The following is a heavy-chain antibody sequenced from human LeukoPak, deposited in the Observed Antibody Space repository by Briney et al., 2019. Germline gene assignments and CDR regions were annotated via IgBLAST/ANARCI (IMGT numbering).Heavy chain of an antibody. CDR3: AGEEDQWLLGY. CDR1: GYTFTSYY. Sequence: GASVKVSCKASGYTFTSYYMYWVRQAPGQGLEWMGIINPSGGSTSYAQKFQGRVTMTRDTSTSTVYMELSSLRSEDTAVYYCAGEEDQWLLGYWGQGTLVTVSS. V-gene: IGHV1-46*01. D-gene: IGHD6-19*01. J-gene: IGHJ4*02. CDR2: INPSGGST.